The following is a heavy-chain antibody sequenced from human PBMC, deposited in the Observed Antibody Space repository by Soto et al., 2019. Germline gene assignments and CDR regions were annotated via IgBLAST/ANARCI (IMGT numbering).Heavy chain of an antibody. D-gene: IGHD3-16*02. V-gene: IGHV4-61*01. CDR1: GVSVTGGNFF. CDR2: ISNSETT. J-gene: IGHJ4*02. Sequence: QVQLQGSGPRLVKPSETLSLTCTVSGVSVTGGNFFWCWIRQPPGKTLEWLGCISNSETTNSNPSLKSRVTLSLDTSTNQFSLKLHSVTAADTAVYFCARGGLYLGEFSLGQFDSWGQGTLVTVSS. CDR3: ARGGLYLGEFSLGQFDS.